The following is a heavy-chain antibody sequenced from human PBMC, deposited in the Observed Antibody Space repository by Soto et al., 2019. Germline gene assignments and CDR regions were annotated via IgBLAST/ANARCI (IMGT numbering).Heavy chain of an antibody. J-gene: IGHJ6*02. Sequence: SETLSLTSAVYGGSFSGYDWSWIRQPPGKGLEWIGEINHSGSTNYNPSLKSRVTISVDTSKNQFSLKLSSVTAADTAVYYCARGSLRRRYCSGGSCYSGYGMDVWGQGTTVTVSS. CDR2: INHSGST. D-gene: IGHD2-15*01. V-gene: IGHV4-34*01. CDR3: ARGSLRRRYCSGGSCYSGYGMDV. CDR1: GGSFSGYD.